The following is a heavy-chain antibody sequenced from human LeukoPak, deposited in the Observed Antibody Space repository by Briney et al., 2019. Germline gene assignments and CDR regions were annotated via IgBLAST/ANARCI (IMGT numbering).Heavy chain of an antibody. Sequence: SETLSLTCTISGGSISGYYWSWIRQPPGQGLDYIGYFSNSGTFSYKPSLQSRVSMSMDKSKNQFFLRLTSVTAADTAVYYCARVRTYDGYNFIDFCGRGTLVAVSS. D-gene: IGHD5-24*01. V-gene: IGHV4-59*08. CDR1: GGSISGYY. CDR2: FSNSGTF. J-gene: IGHJ4*02. CDR3: ARVRTYDGYNFIDF.